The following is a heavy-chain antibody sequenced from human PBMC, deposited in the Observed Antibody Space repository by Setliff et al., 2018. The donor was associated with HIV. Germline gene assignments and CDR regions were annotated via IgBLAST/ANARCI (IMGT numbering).Heavy chain of an antibody. V-gene: IGHV4-61*02. CDR2: IYTSGST. J-gene: IGHJ4*02. CDR3: ARDPWVRGVIMAPDY. D-gene: IGHD3-10*01. Sequence: SETLSLTCVVSGDSIGSGRYYWSWIRQPAGKGLEWIGRIYTSGSTNYNPSLKSRATISVDTSKNQFSLKLSSVTAADTAVYYCARDPWVRGVIMAPDYWGQGTLVTVSS. CDR1: GDSIGSGRYY.